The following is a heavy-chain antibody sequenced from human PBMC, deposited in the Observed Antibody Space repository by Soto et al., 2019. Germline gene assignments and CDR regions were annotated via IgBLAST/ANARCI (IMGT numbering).Heavy chain of an antibody. CDR1: GFTFSNYW. D-gene: IGHD3-10*01. CDR2: IIADGSKK. Sequence: PGGSLRLSCAASGFTFSNYWMTWVRQAPGKGLEWVANIIADGSKKSYADSVKGRFTISRDNAKNSLYLEMNSLRVEDTAVYYCARDWGGLGYWGQGTLVTVSS. J-gene: IGHJ4*02. CDR3: ARDWGGLGY. V-gene: IGHV3-7*03.